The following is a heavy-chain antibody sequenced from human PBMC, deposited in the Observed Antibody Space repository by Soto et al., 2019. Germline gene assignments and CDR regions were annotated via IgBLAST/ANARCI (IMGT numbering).Heavy chain of an antibody. V-gene: IGHV1-18*04. Sequence: QVQLVQSGAEVKKPGASVKVSCKASGYTFSTYGISWVRQAPGQGLEWMGWISGYNGNTKYAQKLQGRVTMTTDTSTSTDYMELRRLRSDGTAVYYCARDLGGCSGSYYDYWRQGTLVTVSS. CDR2: ISGYNGNT. CDR3: ARDLGGCSGSYYDY. CDR1: GYTFSTYG. D-gene: IGHD1-26*01. J-gene: IGHJ4*02.